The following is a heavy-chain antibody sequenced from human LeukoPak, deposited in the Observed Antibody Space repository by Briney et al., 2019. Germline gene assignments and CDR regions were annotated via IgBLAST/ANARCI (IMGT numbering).Heavy chain of an antibody. CDR1: GYSISSGYY. D-gene: IGHD6-19*01. CDR2: IYHSGST. CDR3: ARDDVSGWYEDY. Sequence: TSETLSLTCAVSGYSISSGYYWGWIRQPPGKGLEWIGSIYHSGSTYYNPSLKSRVTISVDTSKNQFSLKLSSVTAADTAVYYCARDDVSGWYEDYWGQGTLVTVSS. V-gene: IGHV4-38-2*02. J-gene: IGHJ4*02.